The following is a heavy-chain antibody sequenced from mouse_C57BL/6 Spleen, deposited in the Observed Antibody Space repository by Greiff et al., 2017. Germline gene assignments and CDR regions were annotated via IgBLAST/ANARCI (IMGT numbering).Heavy chain of an antibody. J-gene: IGHJ3*01. CDR1: GYTFTSYW. D-gene: IGHD1-1*01. V-gene: IGHV1-74*01. CDR3: ASYYYGSPFAY. Sequence: QVQLQQPGAELVKPGASVKVSCKASGYTFTSYWMHWVKQRPGQGLEWIGRIHPSDSDTNYNQKFKGKDTLTVDKSSSTAYMQLSSLTSEDSAVYYCASYYYGSPFAYWGQGTLVTVSA. CDR2: IHPSDSDT.